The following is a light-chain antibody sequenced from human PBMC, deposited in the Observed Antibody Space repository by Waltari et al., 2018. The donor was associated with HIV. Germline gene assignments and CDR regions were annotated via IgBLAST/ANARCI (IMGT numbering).Light chain of an antibody. Sequence: QSVLTQPPSASGTPGQRVTISCSGGSSNIGNNHVYWYQQFPGTAPKLLIYRNNLRPSGVPARFSGSKSGTSASLVISGLRSEDEADYYCAAWDDSLSGVFGGGTKVTVL. CDR3: AAWDDSLSGV. V-gene: IGLV1-47*01. J-gene: IGLJ2*01. CDR1: SSNIGNNH. CDR2: RNN.